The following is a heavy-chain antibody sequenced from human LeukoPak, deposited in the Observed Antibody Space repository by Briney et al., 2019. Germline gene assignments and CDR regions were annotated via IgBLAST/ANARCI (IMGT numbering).Heavy chain of an antibody. V-gene: IGHV4-59*01. CDR3: ARDHDFWSGYMGV. Sequence: SETLSLTCTVSGGSISSYYWSWIRQPPGKGLEWIGYIYYSGSTNYNPSLKSRVTISVDTSKNQFSLKLSSVTAADTAVYYCARDHDFWSGYMGVWGKGTTVTVSS. J-gene: IGHJ6*03. CDR1: GGSISSYY. CDR2: IYYSGST. D-gene: IGHD3-3*01.